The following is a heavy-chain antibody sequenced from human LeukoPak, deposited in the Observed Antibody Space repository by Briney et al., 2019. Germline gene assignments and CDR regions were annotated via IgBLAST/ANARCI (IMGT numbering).Heavy chain of an antibody. CDR2: IWYDGSNK. CDR1: GFTFSSYG. J-gene: IGHJ4*02. D-gene: IGHD1-26*01. CDR3: ARGGGGESYYNFDY. V-gene: IGHV3-33*01. Sequence: GGSLRLSCAASGFTFSSYGMHWVRQAPGKGLEWVAVIWYDGSNKYYAGSVKGRFTVSRDNSKNTLSLQMNSLRAEDTAVYYCARGGGGESYYNFDYWGQGTLVTVSS.